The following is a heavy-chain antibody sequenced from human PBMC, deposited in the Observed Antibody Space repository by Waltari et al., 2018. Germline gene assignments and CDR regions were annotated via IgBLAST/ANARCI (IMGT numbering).Heavy chain of an antibody. D-gene: IGHD6-6*01. J-gene: IGHJ3*02. V-gene: IGHV4-59*11. CDR3: ARGQEALYAVDI. CDR1: GGSISSHY. CDR2: MYYNGNN. Sequence: QVQLQESGPGLVKPSETLSLTCTVSGGSISSHYWSWIRQPPRKGLEWIGYMYYNGNNNYKPSLQGRVTRSVETPKNQFALKMGSVTAADTAVYYCARGQEALYAVDIWGEGTMVTVSS.